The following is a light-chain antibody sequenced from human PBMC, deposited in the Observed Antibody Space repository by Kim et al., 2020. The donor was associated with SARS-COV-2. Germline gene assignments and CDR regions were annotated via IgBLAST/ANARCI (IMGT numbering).Light chain of an antibody. CDR2: DEN. CDR3: LLSYSVDREV. V-gene: IGLV7-46*01. CDR1: TRPVTSGHS. J-gene: IGLJ3*02. Sequence: GAVILTCASSTRPVTSGHSTYWFQQMPGEAPRTLIYDENKKHPWIPARCSGSLVPGGKAALIISGAQPEDEADYYCLLSYSVDREVFGGGTQLTVL.